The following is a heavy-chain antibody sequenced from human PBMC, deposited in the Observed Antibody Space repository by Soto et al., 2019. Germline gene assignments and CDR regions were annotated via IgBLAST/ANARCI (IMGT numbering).Heavy chain of an antibody. CDR3: ANARYCYGGSCYGLPYYYGMDV. CDR1: GFTFSSSS. Sequence: PGGSLRLSCAASGFTFSSSSMSWVRQAPGKGLEWVSGISGSGAGTYYADSVQGRFTISRDNSENKVYLQMNSLRAEDTAVYYCANARYCYGGSCYGLPYYYGMDVWGQGTTVTVSS. D-gene: IGHD2-15*01. V-gene: IGHV3-23*01. CDR2: ISGSGAGT. J-gene: IGHJ6*02.